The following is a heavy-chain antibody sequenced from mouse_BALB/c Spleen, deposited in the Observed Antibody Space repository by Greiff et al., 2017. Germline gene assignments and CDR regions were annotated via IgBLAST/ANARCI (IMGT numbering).Heavy chain of an antibody. D-gene: IGHD1-1*01. J-gene: IGHJ1*01. CDR3: ARTGLLRRGETYFDV. V-gene: IGHV2-2*02. CDR2: IWSGGST. CDR1: GFSLTSYG. Sequence: QVQLKESGPGLVQPSQSLSITCTVSGFSLTSYGVHWVRQSPGKGLEWLGVIWSGGSTDYNAAFISRLSISKDNSKSQVFFKMNSLQANDTAIYYCARTGLLRRGETYFDVWGAGTTVTVSS.